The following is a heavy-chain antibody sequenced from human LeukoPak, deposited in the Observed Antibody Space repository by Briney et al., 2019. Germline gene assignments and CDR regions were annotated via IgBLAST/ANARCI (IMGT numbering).Heavy chain of an antibody. Sequence: PGGSLRLSCAASGFTFSGYWMSWVRQTGKGLEWVANIKQDGSEKYYVDSVKGRFTISRDNAKNSLYLQMNSLRAEDTAVYYCARVLTMIVGDAFDIWGQGTMVTVSS. CDR3: ARVLTMIVGDAFDI. J-gene: IGHJ3*02. V-gene: IGHV3-7*01. CDR1: GFTFSGYW. D-gene: IGHD3-22*01. CDR2: IKQDGSEK.